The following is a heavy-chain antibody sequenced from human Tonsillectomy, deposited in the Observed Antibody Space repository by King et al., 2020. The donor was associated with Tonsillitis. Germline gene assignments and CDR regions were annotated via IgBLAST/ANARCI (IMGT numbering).Heavy chain of an antibody. D-gene: IGHD3-10*01. V-gene: IGHV4-59*01. CDR3: AKEGRASLGGIDC. CDR1: GASISGYY. J-gene: IGHJ4*01. Sequence: MQLQESGPGLVKPSETLSLTCTVSGASISGYYWSWIRQPPGKGLEWIGYIHYSGSTNYDPSLKTRVTISIDTSKNQFSLKLSSMSAADTAVYYCAKEGRASLGGIDCCGQGTLVTISS. CDR2: IHYSGST.